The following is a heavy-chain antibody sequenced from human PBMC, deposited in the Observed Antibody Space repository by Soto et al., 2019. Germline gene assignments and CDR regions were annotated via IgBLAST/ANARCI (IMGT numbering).Heavy chain of an antibody. CDR2: ISWNSGSI. D-gene: IGHD6-19*01. V-gene: IGHV3-9*01. Sequence: VQLVESGGGLVQPGRSLRLSCAASGFTFDDYAMHWVRQAPGKGLEWVSGISWNSGSIGYADSVKGRFTISRDNAKNSLYLQMNSLRAEDTALYYCAKISLSSSGWYYFDYWGQGTLVTVSS. CDR3: AKISLSSSGWYYFDY. CDR1: GFTFDDYA. J-gene: IGHJ4*02.